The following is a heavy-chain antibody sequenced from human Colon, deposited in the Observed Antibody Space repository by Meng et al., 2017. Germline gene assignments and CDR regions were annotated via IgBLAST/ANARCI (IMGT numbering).Heavy chain of an antibody. J-gene: IGHJ4*02. D-gene: IGHD2-21*01. V-gene: IGHV3-11*01. Sequence: VKLGQSGGGLVKPGGALRMSFTAPGFIFTDYFFNWIRQAPGKGLEWIAYVSSHGTTIHYADSVKGRFTISRDDANNSVHLQMNSLRAEDTAVYYCTRNVVSDYWGRGTLVTVSS. CDR2: VSSHGTTI. CDR3: TRNVVSDY. CDR1: GFIFTDYF.